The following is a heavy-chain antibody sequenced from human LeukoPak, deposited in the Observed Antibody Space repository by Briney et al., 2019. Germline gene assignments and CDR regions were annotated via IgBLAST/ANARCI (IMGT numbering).Heavy chain of an antibody. V-gene: IGHV3-7*01. CDR2: IKQDGSEK. CDR3: ARGGIVAAGNYYYYYYMDV. J-gene: IGHJ6*03. D-gene: IGHD6-13*01. CDR1: GLTFSSYW. Sequence: GGSLRLSCAASGLTFSSYWMNWVRQALGKGLEWVANIKQDGSEKYYVDSVKGRFTISRDNAKNSLYLQMNSLRAEDTAVYYCARGGIVAAGNYYYYYYMDVWGKGTTVTISS.